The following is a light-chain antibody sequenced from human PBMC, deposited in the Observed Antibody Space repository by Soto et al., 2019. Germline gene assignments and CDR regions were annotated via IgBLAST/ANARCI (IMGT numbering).Light chain of an antibody. Sequence: EIVMTQSPDTLSVSPGERATLSCRASQSVSSNLAWYQQKPGQAPRLLIYGASTRATGIPARFSGSGSGTEFTLTISSLQSEDFSFYYWQQYNDWPRTFGQGTKVEIK. J-gene: IGKJ1*01. CDR3: QQYNDWPRT. CDR2: GAS. CDR1: QSVSSN. V-gene: IGKV3-15*01.